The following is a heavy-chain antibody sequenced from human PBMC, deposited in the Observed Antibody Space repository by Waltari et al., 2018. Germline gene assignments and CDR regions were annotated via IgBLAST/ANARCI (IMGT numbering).Heavy chain of an antibody. CDR1: GFTLSNYA. CDR2: ISARGGTT. J-gene: IGHJ3*02. V-gene: IGHV3-23*01. Sequence: EVQLLESGGDLVQPGGSLRLSCAISGFTLSNYALIWVRQAPGKGLEWVSVISARGGTTFYVDSWKGRFTISRDTSKSTLYLQMNSLRVEDTAVYYCARDLPSDAFDIWGQGTMVTVSS. CDR3: ARDLPSDAFDI.